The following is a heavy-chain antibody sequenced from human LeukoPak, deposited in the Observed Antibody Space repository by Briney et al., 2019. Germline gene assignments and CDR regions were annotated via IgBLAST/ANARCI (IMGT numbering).Heavy chain of an antibody. V-gene: IGHV1-69*04. J-gene: IGHJ6*02. CDR1: GGTFSSYA. CDR2: IIPILGIA. Sequence: GSSVKVSCKASGGTFSSYAISWVRQAPGQGLEWMGRIIPILGIANYAQKFQGRVTITADKSTSTAYMELSSLRSEDTAGYYCARARRYSSSWYRASDYYYGMDVWGQGTTVTVSS. D-gene: IGHD6-13*01. CDR3: ARARRYSSSWYRASDYYYGMDV.